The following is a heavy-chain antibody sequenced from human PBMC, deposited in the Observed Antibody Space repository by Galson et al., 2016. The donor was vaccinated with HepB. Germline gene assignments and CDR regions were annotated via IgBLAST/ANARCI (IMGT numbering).Heavy chain of an antibody. V-gene: IGHV3-43*01. CDR1: GFTFDDYT. Sequence: SLRLSCAASGFTFDDYTMHWVRQAPGKGLEWVSLISWDGVITHYADSVKARFTISRDNSKNSLYLQMNSLRTEDTALYYCAKEGVYYCTLDWNPEYWGQGTLVTVSS. J-gene: IGHJ4*02. D-gene: IGHD1-1*01. CDR2: ISWDGVIT. CDR3: AKEGVYYCTLDWNPEY.